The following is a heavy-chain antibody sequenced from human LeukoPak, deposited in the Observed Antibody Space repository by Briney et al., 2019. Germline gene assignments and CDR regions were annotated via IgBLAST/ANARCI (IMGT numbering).Heavy chain of an antibody. Sequence: SETLSLTCTVSGGSISSSSYYWGWIRQPPGKGLEWIGSIDYSERSSHNPSLKSRVTISVDTSKNQFSLRLSSVTAADTAVYFGARHGRVGSYYYVDYWGQGTLVTVSS. CDR2: IDYSERS. V-gene: IGHV4-39*01. J-gene: IGHJ4*02. CDR3: ARHGRVGSYYYVDY. D-gene: IGHD3-10*01. CDR1: GGSISSSSYY.